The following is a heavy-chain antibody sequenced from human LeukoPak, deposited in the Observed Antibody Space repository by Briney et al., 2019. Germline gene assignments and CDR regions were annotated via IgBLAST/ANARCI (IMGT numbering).Heavy chain of an antibody. CDR2: IYYSGST. J-gene: IGHJ6*03. CDR3: ARAINSSGYYYYYMDV. V-gene: IGHV4-39*07. CDR1: GGSISSSSYY. D-gene: IGHD3-3*02. Sequence: PSETLSLTCTVSGGSISSSSYYWGWIRQPPGKGLEWIGSIYYSGSTYYNPSLKSRVTISVDTSKNQFSLKLSSVTAADTAVYYCARAINSSGYYYYYMDVWGKGTTVTVSS.